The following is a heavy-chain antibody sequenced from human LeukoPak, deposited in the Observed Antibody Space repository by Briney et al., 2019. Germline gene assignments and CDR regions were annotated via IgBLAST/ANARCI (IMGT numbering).Heavy chain of an antibody. CDR1: GFSIRSIYYY. D-gene: IGHD3-10*01. CDR2: IYDSGST. V-gene: IGHV4-39*01. Sequence: SETLSLTCTVSGFSIRSIYYYWGWIRQPPGKGLECIGSIYDSGSTYYNPSLKRRATISVDTSKIPLSPKLNSVTAADTPVYYCARHYGPWAQGTLVTVSS. CDR3: ARHYGP. J-gene: IGHJ1*01.